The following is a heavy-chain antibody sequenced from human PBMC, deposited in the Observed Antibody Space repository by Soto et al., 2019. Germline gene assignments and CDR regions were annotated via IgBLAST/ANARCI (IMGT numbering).Heavy chain of an antibody. CDR1: GFTFDDYA. Sequence: GGSLRLSCAASGFTFDDYAMHWVRQAPGKGLEWVSAISGSGGSTYYADSVKGRFTISRDNSKNTLYLQMNSLRAEDTAVYYCAYSSTTFDYWGQGTLVTVSS. J-gene: IGHJ4*02. V-gene: IGHV3-23*01. CDR3: AYSSTTFDY. D-gene: IGHD6-13*01. CDR2: ISGSGGST.